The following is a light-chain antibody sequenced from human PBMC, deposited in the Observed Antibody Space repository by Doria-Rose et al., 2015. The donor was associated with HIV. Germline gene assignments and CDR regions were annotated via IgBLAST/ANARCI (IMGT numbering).Light chain of an antibody. Sequence: LTQPPSASGAPGQRVIISCSGSSSNIGSNTVNWFQQLPGTAPKLLISGNNQRPSGVPDRFSGSKSGTSASLAISGLQSEDEADYYCAAWDDSLKGVFGGGTKLTVL. J-gene: IGLJ2*01. CDR2: GNN. CDR3: AAWDDSLKGV. V-gene: IGLV1-44*01. CDR1: SSNIGSNT.